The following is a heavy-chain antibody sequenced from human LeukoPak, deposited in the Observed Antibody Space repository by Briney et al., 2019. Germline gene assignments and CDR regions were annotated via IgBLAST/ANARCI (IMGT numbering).Heavy chain of an antibody. CDR1: GYTFTSYG. V-gene: IGHV1-18*01. CDR3: ARVTAHCSSTSCYSQPPAEYFQH. D-gene: IGHD2-2*02. J-gene: IGHJ1*01. Sequence: ASVKVSCKASGYTFTSYGISWVRQAPGQGLEWMEWISAYNGNTNYGQKLQGRVTMNTDTSTITAYMELRSLRSDDTAVYYCARVTAHCSSTSCYSQPPAEYFQHWGQGALVTVSS. CDR2: ISAYNGNT.